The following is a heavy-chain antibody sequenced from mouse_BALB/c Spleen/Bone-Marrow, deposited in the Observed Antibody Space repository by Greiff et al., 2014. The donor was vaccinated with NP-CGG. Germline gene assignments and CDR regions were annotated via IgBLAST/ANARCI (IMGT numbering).Heavy chain of an antibody. V-gene: IGHV1-80*01. CDR1: GYAFSSYW. CDR3: ARQYGNYFDY. Sequence: VQLQQSGAELVRPGSSVKISCKASGYAFSSYWMNWVKQRPGQGLEWIGQIYPGDGDTNYNGKFKGKATLTADKSSSTAYMQLSSLTSEDPAVYFCARQYGNYFDYWGQGTTLTVSS. D-gene: IGHD2-10*02. J-gene: IGHJ2*01. CDR2: IYPGDGDT.